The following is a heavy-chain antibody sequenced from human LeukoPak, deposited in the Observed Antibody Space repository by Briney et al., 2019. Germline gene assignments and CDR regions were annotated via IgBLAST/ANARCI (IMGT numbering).Heavy chain of an antibody. CDR1: GFTFSSYS. CDR3: ASCPEYYYDSSGGYYFDY. J-gene: IGHJ4*02. D-gene: IGHD3-22*01. CDR2: ISSSSSTI. V-gene: IGHV3-48*04. Sequence: GGSLRLSCAASGFTFSSYSMNWVRQAPGKGLEWVSYISSSSSTIYYADSVKGRFTISRDNAKNSLYLQMNSLRAEDTAVYYCASCPEYYYDSSGGYYFDYWGQGTLVTVSS.